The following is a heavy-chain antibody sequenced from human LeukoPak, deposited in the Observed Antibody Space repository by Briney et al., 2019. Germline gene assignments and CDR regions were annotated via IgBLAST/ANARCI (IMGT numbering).Heavy chain of an antibody. Sequence: KAGGSLRLSCAASGFTFSNAWMSWVRQAPGKGLEWVGRIKSKTDGGTTDYAAPVKGRFTISRDDSKNTLYLQMNSLKTEDTAVYYCTRALLLWFGDIALGGLYGGYFDYWGQGTLVTVSS. V-gene: IGHV3-15*01. CDR1: GFTFSNAW. J-gene: IGHJ4*02. CDR2: IKSKTDGGTT. D-gene: IGHD3-10*01. CDR3: TRALLLWFGDIALGGLYGGYFDY.